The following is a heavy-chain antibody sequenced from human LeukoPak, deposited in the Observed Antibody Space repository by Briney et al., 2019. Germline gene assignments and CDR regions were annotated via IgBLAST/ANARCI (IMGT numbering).Heavy chain of an antibody. CDR2: ISSSGSTI. Sequence: GGSLRLSCAASGFTFSSYGVTWVRQAPGKGLEWVSYISSSGSTIYYADSVKGRFTISRDNAKNSLYLQMNSLRAEDTAVYYCARDRGDIRGGYSYGVLPYYYYYYMDVWGKGTTVTVSS. CDR1: GFTFSSYG. CDR3: ARDRGDIRGGYSYGVLPYYYYYYMDV. J-gene: IGHJ6*03. D-gene: IGHD5-18*01. V-gene: IGHV3-48*04.